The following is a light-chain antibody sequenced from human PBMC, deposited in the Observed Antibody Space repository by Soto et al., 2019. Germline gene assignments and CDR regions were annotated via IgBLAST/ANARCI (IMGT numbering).Light chain of an antibody. CDR3: QQYFRYPLT. J-gene: IGKJ4*01. CDR1: QDIGNS. Sequence: DIQMTQSPSSLSASVGDRVTITCRACQDIGNSLAWFQLKPGKAPKSLIYAASSLQSGAPSKFSGRGSGTDFTLTISNLQPEDFATYYCQQYFRYPLTFGGGTKVEIK. CDR2: AAS. V-gene: IGKV1-16*02.